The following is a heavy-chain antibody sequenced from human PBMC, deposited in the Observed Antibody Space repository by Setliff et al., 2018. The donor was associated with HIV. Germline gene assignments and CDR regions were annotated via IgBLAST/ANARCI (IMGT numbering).Heavy chain of an antibody. CDR2: IFPGDSGA. V-gene: IGHV5-51*01. J-gene: IGHJ4*02. CDR1: GYSFSTYW. CDR3: ARVYGDFEENLFYFDN. Sequence: GESLKISCKGSGYSFSTYWIAWVRQMPGKGLEWMGVIFPGDSGARYSPSFQGPVTISVDESISTAYLQWSSLQASDTAMYYCARVYGDFEENLFYFDNWGLGTLVTVS. D-gene: IGHD4-17*01.